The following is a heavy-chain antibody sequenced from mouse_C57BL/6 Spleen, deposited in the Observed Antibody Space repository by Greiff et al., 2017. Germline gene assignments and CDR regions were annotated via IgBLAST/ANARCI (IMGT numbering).Heavy chain of an antibody. CDR1: GYSITSGYD. Sequence: EVQGVESGPGMVKPSQSLSLTCTVTGYSITSGYDWHWIRHFPGNKLEWMGYISYSGSTNYNPSLKSRISITHDTSKNHFFLKLNSVTTEDTATYYCARAYGSSPFGYWGQGTLVTVSA. J-gene: IGHJ3*02. D-gene: IGHD1-1*01. V-gene: IGHV3-1*01. CDR3: ARAYGSSPFGY. CDR2: ISYSGST.